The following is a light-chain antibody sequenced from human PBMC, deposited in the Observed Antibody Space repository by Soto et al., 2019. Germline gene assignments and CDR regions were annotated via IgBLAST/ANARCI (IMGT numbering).Light chain of an antibody. CDR2: EVS. CDR1: SSDVGGYNY. CDR3: SSYTSSSTPVV. J-gene: IGLJ1*01. Sequence: QSVLTQPASVSGSPGQSITISCTGTSSDVGGYNYVSWYQQHPGKAPKLIIYEVSNRPSEVSNRFSGSKSGNTASLTISGLQAEDEADYYCSSYTSSSTPVVFGTGTKLTVL. V-gene: IGLV2-14*01.